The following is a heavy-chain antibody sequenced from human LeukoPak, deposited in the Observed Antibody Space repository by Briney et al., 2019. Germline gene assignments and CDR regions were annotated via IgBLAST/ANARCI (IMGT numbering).Heavy chain of an antibody. D-gene: IGHD4-23*01. V-gene: IGHV3-11*01. CDR2: ISSSGSTI. CDR3: ARDGGNSYSDY. Sequence: GGSLRLSCAASGFTFSDYYMTWIRRPPGKGLEWVSHISSSGSTIYYAESVKGRFTISRDNAKNSLFLQMNSLRIEDTAVYYCARDGGNSYSDYWGQGALVTVSS. CDR1: GFTFSDYY. J-gene: IGHJ4*02.